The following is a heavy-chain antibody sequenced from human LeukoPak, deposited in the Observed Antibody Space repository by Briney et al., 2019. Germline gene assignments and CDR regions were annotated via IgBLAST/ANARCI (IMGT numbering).Heavy chain of an antibody. Sequence: PSETLSLTCTVSGGSISSYYWSWIRQPPGKGLEWIGYIYYSWSTNYNPSLKSRVTISVDTSKNQFSLKLSSVTAADTAVYYRARADMTTAAFDIWGQGTMVTVSS. D-gene: IGHD4-11*01. CDR1: GGSISSYY. V-gene: IGHV4-59*01. CDR2: IYYSWST. J-gene: IGHJ3*02. CDR3: ARADMTTAAFDI.